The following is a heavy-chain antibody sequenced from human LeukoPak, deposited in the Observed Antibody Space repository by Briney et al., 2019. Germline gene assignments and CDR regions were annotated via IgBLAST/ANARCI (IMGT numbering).Heavy chain of an antibody. J-gene: IGHJ4*02. Sequence: SETLSLTCTVSGGSISSYYWSWIRQPPGKGLEWIGYIYYSGSTNYNPSLKSRVTMSVDTSKNQFSLKLSSVTAADTAVYYCARYSGPYFDYWGQGTLVTVSS. CDR2: IYYSGST. V-gene: IGHV4-59*01. D-gene: IGHD5-12*01. CDR3: ARYSGPYFDY. CDR1: GGSISSYY.